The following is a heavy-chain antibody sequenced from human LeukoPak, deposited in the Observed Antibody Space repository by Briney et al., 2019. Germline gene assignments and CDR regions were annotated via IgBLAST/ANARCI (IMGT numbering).Heavy chain of an antibody. CDR2: GLYTGNT. CDR1: GVSIAVNHYY. J-gene: IGHJ4*02. V-gene: IGHV4-39*02. Sequence: SETLSLTCSVSGVSIAVNHYYWGWIRQPPGKGLEWIGSGLYTGNTYSNPSLRSRVTISVDTSKNEFSLEMNSVTAADTAVYYCAREHRSSKYFDSWGQGALMIVSS. CDR3: AREHRSSKYFDS. D-gene: IGHD6-6*01.